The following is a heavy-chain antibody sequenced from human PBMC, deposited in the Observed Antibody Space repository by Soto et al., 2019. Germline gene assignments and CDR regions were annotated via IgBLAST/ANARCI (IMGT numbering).Heavy chain of an antibody. V-gene: IGHV1-58*01. CDR3: AAERVTYYYDSSGYYGAFDI. Sequence: WASVKVSCKASGFTFTSSAVQWVRQARGQRLEWIGWIVVGSGNTNYAQKFQERVTITRDMSTSTAYMELSSLRSEDTAVYYCAAERVTYYYDSSGYYGAFDIWGQGTMVTVSS. D-gene: IGHD3-22*01. J-gene: IGHJ3*02. CDR1: GFTFTSSA. CDR2: IVVGSGNT.